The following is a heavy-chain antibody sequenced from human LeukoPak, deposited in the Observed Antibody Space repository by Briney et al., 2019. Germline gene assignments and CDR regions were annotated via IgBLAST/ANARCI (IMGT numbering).Heavy chain of an antibody. CDR3: ACLPSGGYDILTGYLANYFDY. J-gene: IGHJ4*02. CDR2: ISSSGCTI. V-gene: IGHV3-48*03. CDR1: GFTFSSYE. Sequence: GGSLRLSCAASGFTFSSYEMNWVRQAPGKGLEWVSYISSSGCTIYYADSVKGRFTISRDNAKNSLYLQMNSLRAEDTAVYYCACLPSGGYDILTGYLANYFDYWGQGTLVTVSS. D-gene: IGHD3-9*01.